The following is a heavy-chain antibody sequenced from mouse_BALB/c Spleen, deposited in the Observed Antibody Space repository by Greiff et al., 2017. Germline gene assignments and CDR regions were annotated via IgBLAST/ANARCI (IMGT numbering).Heavy chain of an antibody. Sequence: EVKLQESGGDLVKPGGSLKLSCAASGFTFSSYGMSWVRQTPDKRLEWVATISSGGSYTYYPDSVKGRYTISRDNTKNTLYLQMSSLKSEDTAMYYCATGTNYWGQGTTLTVSS. J-gene: IGHJ2*01. CDR2: ISSGGSYT. V-gene: IGHV5-6*01. D-gene: IGHD4-1*01. CDR3: ATGTNY. CDR1: GFTFSSYG.